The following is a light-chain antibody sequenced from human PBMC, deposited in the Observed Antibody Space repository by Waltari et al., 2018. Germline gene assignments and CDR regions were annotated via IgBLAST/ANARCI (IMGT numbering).Light chain of an antibody. J-gene: IGLJ3*02. CDR2: EVS. CDR3: SSYTSSSTWV. V-gene: IGLV2-18*02. Sequence: QSALTQPPSVSGSPGQSFTISCTCTSSDVGSYNRVSWYQQPPGTAPKLVIYEVSNRPSGVPDRFSGSKSGNTASLTISGLQAEDEADYYCSSYTSSSTWVFGGGTKLTVL. CDR1: SSDVGSYNR.